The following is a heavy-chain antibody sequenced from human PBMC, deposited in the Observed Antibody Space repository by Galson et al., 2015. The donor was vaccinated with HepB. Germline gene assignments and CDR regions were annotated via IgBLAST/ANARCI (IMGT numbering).Heavy chain of an antibody. Sequence: SLRLSCAASGFTFSSYAMHWVRQAPGKGLEWVAVISYDGSNKYYADSVKGRFTISRDNSKNTLYLQMNSLRAEDTAVYYCARAAWPLFEYYYYGMDVWGQGTTVTVSS. CDR1: GFTFSSYA. D-gene: IGHD3-9*01. CDR2: ISYDGSNK. V-gene: IGHV3-30*04. J-gene: IGHJ6*02. CDR3: ARAAWPLFEYYYYGMDV.